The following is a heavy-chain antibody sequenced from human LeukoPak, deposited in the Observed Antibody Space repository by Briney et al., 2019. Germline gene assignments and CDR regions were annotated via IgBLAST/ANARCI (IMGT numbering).Heavy chain of an antibody. D-gene: IGHD3-9*01. J-gene: IGHJ4*02. CDR1: GYNFGSYW. CDR2: IYPYDSDT. V-gene: IGHV5-51*01. Sequence: GESLKISCKGSGYNFGSYWIGWVRQKPGKGLEWMGIIYPYDSDTTHSPSFQGQVTISADRSILTAYLQWSSLKASDTAIYYCARQPGFLKYFDYWGQGTLVTVSS. CDR3: ARQPGFLKYFDY.